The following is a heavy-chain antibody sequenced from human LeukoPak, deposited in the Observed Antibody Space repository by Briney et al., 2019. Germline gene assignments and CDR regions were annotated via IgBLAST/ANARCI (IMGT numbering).Heavy chain of an antibody. CDR1: GGSISSYY. V-gene: IGHV4-59*01. CDR2: IYYSGST. CDR3: AGTYYGFWSGYYPHYYYYYMDV. J-gene: IGHJ6*03. Sequence: SGTLSLTCTVSGGSISSYYWSWIRQPPGKGLEWIGHIYYSGSTNYNPSLKSGVTISVDTSKIQFSLKMSTVTAADTAVYYCAGTYYGFWSGYYPHYYYYYMDVWGKGTTVTVSS. D-gene: IGHD3-3*01.